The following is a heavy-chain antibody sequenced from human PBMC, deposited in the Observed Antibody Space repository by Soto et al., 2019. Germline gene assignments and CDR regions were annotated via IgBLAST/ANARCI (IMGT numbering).Heavy chain of an antibody. CDR2: IYHTGST. Sequence: QVQLQESGPGLVQPSQTLSLTCSVSGDPISSRSYYWTWVRQHPVKGLEWIGYIYHTGSTYYNPSLQSRLIMPIDSSKKQFSLHLFSVTAADTAVYFWAAKLGTTHYFDFWGQGSLVAVSS. D-gene: IGHD7-27*01. CDR3: AAKLGTTHYFDF. J-gene: IGHJ4*02. V-gene: IGHV4-31*03. CDR1: GDPISSRSYY.